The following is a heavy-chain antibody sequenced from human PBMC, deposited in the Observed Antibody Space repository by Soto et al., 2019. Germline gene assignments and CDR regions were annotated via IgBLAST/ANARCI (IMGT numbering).Heavy chain of an antibody. Sequence: VQLVESGGVVVQPGGSLRLSCAASGFTFDDYTMHWVRQAPGKGLEWVSLISWDGGSTYYADSVKGRFTISRDNSKNSLYLQMNSLRTEDTALYYCAKEGRADFWSGNYYYYGMDVWGQGTTVTVSS. CDR3: AKEGRADFWSGNYYYYGMDV. CDR2: ISWDGGST. V-gene: IGHV3-43*01. J-gene: IGHJ6*02. CDR1: GFTFDDYT. D-gene: IGHD3-3*01.